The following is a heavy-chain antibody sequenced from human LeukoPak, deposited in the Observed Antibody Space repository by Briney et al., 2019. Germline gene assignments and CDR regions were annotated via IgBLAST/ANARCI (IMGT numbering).Heavy chain of an antibody. V-gene: IGHV1-18*01. CDR1: GYTFISYG. CDR2: ISFYNGNP. CDR3: ARPNYAEVAFDI. J-gene: IGHJ3*02. Sequence: ASVKVSCTASGYTFISYGVTWVRQAPGQGLEWMGWISFYNGNPKYAQKFQGRITMTTDTSASTAYMDLRSVRSDDTAVYYCARPNYAEVAFDIWGQGTVITVSS. D-gene: IGHD4-17*01.